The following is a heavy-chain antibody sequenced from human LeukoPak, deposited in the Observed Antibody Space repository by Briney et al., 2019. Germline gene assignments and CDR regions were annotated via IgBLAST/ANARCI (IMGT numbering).Heavy chain of an antibody. Sequence: PSETLSLTCAIYGGSSSGYYWNWIRQPPGKGLEWIGEINQSGSTNYNPSLNSRLTMSVDTSKNQFSLKLSSVTAADTAVYYCARAVPYYYYMDVWGKGTTVTVSS. J-gene: IGHJ6*03. V-gene: IGHV4-34*01. D-gene: IGHD6-6*01. CDR3: ARAVPYYYYMDV. CDR2: INQSGST. CDR1: GGSSSGYY.